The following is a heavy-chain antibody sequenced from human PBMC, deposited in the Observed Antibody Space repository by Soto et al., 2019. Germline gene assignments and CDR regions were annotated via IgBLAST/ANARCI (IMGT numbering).Heavy chain of an antibody. CDR3: ARGLPPRFSSRYFVVGWFDP. Sequence: SETLSLTCAVSGGSISSGGYSWSWIRQPPGKGLEWIGYIYHSGSTYYNPSLKSRVTISVDRSKNQFSLKLSSVTAPDTAVYYCARGLPPRFSSRYFVVGWFDPWGQGTLVTV. CDR1: GGSISSGGYS. CDR2: IYHSGST. D-gene: IGHD3-22*01. J-gene: IGHJ5*02. V-gene: IGHV4-30-2*01.